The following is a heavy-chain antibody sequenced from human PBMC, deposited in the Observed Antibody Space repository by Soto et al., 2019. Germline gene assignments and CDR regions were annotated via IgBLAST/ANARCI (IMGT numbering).Heavy chain of an antibody. Sequence: EVQLLESGGGLVQPGGSLRLSCAASGFTFSSYVMSWVRQAPGKGLEWVSTLSTSGGTTYYADSVKGRFTISRDNSQNTLYLQMNSLRDEDTAVYYCTKDHYNYDGSGIDCDYWGQGTLVIVSS. J-gene: IGHJ4*02. CDR2: LSTSGGTT. V-gene: IGHV3-23*01. CDR1: GFTFSSYV. D-gene: IGHD3-22*01. CDR3: TKDHYNYDGSGIDCDY.